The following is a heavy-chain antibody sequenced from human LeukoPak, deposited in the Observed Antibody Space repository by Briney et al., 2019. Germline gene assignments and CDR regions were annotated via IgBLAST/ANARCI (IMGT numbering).Heavy chain of an antibody. D-gene: IGHD1-14*01. J-gene: IGHJ5*02. CDR3: ARRDHTGRSHAWFDP. CDR2: LSDTGTT. V-gene: IGHV4-39*01. Sequence: PSETLSLTCTVSGGSVSTISHFWDWVRQPPGKGLEWIVSLSDTGTTYYHPSLESRVTMSVDTSKNQFSLKLTSVTAADTAVYYCARRDHTGRSHAWFDPWGQGTLVTVSS. CDR1: GGSVSTISHF.